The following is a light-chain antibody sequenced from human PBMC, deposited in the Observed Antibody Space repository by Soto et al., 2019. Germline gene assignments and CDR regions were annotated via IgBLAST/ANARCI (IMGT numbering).Light chain of an antibody. CDR3: CSYGGSRTYV. CDR1: SSDVGVYNF. Sequence: QSALTQPASISGSPGQSITISCTGTSSDVGVYNFVSWYQQHPGKAPKVLIYEVNKRPSGISNRFSGSKSGNTASLTVSGLQAEDEAYHFGCSYGGSRTYVVGSGTKVTVL. V-gene: IGLV2-23*02. CDR2: EVN. J-gene: IGLJ1*01.